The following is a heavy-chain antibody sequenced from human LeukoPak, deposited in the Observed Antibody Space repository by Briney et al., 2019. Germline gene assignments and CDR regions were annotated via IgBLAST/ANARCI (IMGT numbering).Heavy chain of an antibody. V-gene: IGHV3-30*02. CDR1: GFTFSTYW. J-gene: IGHJ4*02. CDR2: IRYDGSNK. D-gene: IGHD2-2*01. CDR3: AKDMAYLGVVVPLGIFDY. Sequence: GGSLRLSCAASGFTFSTYWMSWVRQAPGKGLEWVAFIRYDGSNKYYADSVKGRFTISRDNSKNTLYLQMNSLRPEDTAVYYCAKDMAYLGVVVPLGIFDYWGQGTLVTVSS.